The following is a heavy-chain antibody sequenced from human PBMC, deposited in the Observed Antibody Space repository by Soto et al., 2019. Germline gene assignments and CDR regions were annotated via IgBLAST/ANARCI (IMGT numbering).Heavy chain of an antibody. CDR1: GYNFTSYG. D-gene: IGHD3-9*01. J-gene: IGHJ6*02. V-gene: IGHV1-18*04. CDR2: ISAHNGNT. Sequence: ASVEVSCNXSGYNFTSYGTSWVRHVPGKRLEWMGWISAHNGNTNYAQELQRRVIMTTDTSLSTAYTHLRRLGSDDTAVYYCARGAHILTGYYFPWYYYGMDVWRQGTTGTVAS. CDR3: ARGAHILTGYYFPWYYYGMDV.